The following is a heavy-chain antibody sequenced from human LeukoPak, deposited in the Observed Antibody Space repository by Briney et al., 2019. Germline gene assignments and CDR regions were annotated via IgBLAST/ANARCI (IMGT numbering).Heavy chain of an antibody. V-gene: IGHV4-59*01. CDR3: ARDPIHRDDYNAE. D-gene: IGHD5-24*01. CDR1: GGSISSYY. J-gene: IGHJ4*02. CDR2: IYYSGST. Sequence: SETLSLTCTVSGGSISSYYWSWIRQPPGKGLEWIGYIYYSGSTNYNPSLKSRVTISVDTSKNQFSLKLSSVTAADTAVYYCARDPIHRDDYNAEWGQGVLVSVSS.